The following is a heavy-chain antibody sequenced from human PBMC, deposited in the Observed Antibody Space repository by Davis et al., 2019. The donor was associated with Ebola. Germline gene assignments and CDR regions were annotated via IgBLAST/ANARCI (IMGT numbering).Heavy chain of an antibody. CDR2: SNPVFGTP. CDR3: TSGIGRGYTYGPPDF. J-gene: IGHJ4*02. Sequence: SVKVSCKASGGSFTSFVINWVRQAPGKGLEWMGGSNPVFGTPTYAPEFQGRVMLTADESTSTDYMELRSLRSEDTAMYYCTSGIGRGYTYGPPDFWGQGTLVTVSS. V-gene: IGHV1-69*13. CDR1: GGSFTSFV. D-gene: IGHD5-18*01.